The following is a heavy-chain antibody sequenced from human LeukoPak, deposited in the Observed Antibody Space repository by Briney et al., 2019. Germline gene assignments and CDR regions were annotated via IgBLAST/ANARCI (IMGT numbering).Heavy chain of an antibody. CDR3: ARDVGSGSYSASDY. D-gene: IGHD3-10*01. J-gene: IGHJ4*02. V-gene: IGHV3-21*01. CDR1: GFSFSRYS. Sequence: PGGSLRLSCAASGFSFSRYSVNWVRQAPGKGLEWVSFIGSSSRYIYYADSVKGRFTISRDDAKNSLYLQMNSLRAEDTAVYYCARDVGSGSYSASDYWGQGTLVTVFS. CDR2: IGSSSRYI.